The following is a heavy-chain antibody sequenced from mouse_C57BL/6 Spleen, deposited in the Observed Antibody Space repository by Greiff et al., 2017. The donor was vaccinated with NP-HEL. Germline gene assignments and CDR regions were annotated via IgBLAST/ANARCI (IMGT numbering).Heavy chain of an antibody. CDR2: IHPNSGST. D-gene: IGHD2-9*01. J-gene: IGHJ4*01. Sequence: QVQLQQPGAELVKPGASVKLSCKASGYTFTSYWMHWVKQRPGQGLEWIGMIHPNSGSTNYNEKFKSKATLTVDKSSSIAYMQLSSLTSEDSAVYYCATYYGYDDYAMDYWGQGTSVTVSS. CDR3: ATYYGYDDYAMDY. V-gene: IGHV1-64*01. CDR1: GYTFTSYW.